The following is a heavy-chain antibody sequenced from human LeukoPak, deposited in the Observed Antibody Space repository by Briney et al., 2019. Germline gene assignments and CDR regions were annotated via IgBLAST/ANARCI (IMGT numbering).Heavy chain of an antibody. CDR1: GFTFSSYA. Sequence: PGGSLRLSCAASGFTFSSYAMHWVRQAPGKGLEWVAVISYDGSNKYYADPVKGRFTISRDNSKNTLYLQMNSLRAEDTAVYYCARGTMADDALDYWGQGTLVTVSS. D-gene: IGHD4/OR15-4a*01. V-gene: IGHV3-30-3*01. CDR3: ARGTMADDALDY. J-gene: IGHJ4*02. CDR2: ISYDGSNK.